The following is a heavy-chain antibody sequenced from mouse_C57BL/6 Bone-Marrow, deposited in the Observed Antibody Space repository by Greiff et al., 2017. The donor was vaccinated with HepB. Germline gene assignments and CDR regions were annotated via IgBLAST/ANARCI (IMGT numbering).Heavy chain of an antibody. D-gene: IGHD2-3*01. CDR3: ARLGYDEGFAY. CDR1: GFTFSDYG. V-gene: IGHV5-15*01. J-gene: IGHJ3*01. Sequence: EVQLVESGGGLVQPGGSLKLSCAASGFTFSDYGMAWVRQAPRKGPEWVAFISNLAYSIYYADTVTGRFTISRENAKNTLYLEMSSLRSEDTAMYYCARLGYDEGFAYWGQGTLVTVSA. CDR2: ISNLAYSI.